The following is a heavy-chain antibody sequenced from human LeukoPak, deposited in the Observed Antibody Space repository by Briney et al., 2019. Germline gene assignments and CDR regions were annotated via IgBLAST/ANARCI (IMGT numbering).Heavy chain of an antibody. CDR1: GFTFSSYG. D-gene: IGHD1-26*01. J-gene: IGHJ4*02. Sequence: GRSLRLSCAASGFTFSSYGMHWVRQAPGKGLEWVAVIWYDGINKYYADSVKGRFTISRDNSKNTLYLQMNGLRAEDTAVYYCARGMVGATYFDHWGQGPLVTVSS. CDR3: ARGMVGATYFDH. V-gene: IGHV3-33*01. CDR2: IWYDGINK.